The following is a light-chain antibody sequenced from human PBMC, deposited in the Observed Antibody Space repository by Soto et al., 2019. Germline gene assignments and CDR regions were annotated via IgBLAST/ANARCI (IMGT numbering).Light chain of an antibody. CDR2: NNN. CDR1: SSNIGRNT. Sequence: QSVLSQPPSASGTPGQRVASSCSGSSSNIGRNTVNWYQQLPGTAPKLLIYNNNQRPSGVPDRFSGSKSGTSASLAISGLQSEDEADYYCAAWDDSLTGLNVFGTGTKLTVL. J-gene: IGLJ1*01. CDR3: AAWDDSLTGLNV. V-gene: IGLV1-44*01.